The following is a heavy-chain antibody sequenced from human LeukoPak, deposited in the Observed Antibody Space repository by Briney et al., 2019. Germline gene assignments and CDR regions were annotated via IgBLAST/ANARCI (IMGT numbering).Heavy chain of an antibody. V-gene: IGHV1-2*02. CDR2: INPNSGGT. D-gene: IGHD2-15*01. Sequence: ASVKVSCKASGYTFSGYYMHWVRQAPGQGLEWMGWINPNSGGTNYAQKFQGRVTMTRDTSISTAYMELSRLRSDDTAVYYCAREGYCSGGSCYPNCFDPWGQGTLVTVSS. CDR1: GYTFSGYY. J-gene: IGHJ5*02. CDR3: AREGYCSGGSCYPNCFDP.